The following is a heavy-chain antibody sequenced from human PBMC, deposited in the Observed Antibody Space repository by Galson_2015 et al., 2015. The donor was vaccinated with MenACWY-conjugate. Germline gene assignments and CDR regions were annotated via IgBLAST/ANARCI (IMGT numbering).Heavy chain of an antibody. V-gene: IGHV4-59*01. CDR2: IYYSGST. CDR3: AVLPAAFPHHFDY. CDR1: GFTFTYYA. D-gene: IGHD2-15*01. Sequence: LRLSCAASGFTFTYYAMAWVRQPPGKGLEWIGYIYYSGSTNYNPSLKSRVTMSVDTSKNQFSLKLNSVTAADTAVYHCAVLPAAFPHHFDYWGQGTLVTVSS. J-gene: IGHJ4*02.